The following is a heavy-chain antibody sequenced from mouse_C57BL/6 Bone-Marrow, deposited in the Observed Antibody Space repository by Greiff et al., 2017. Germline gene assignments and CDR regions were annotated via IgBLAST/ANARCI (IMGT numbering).Heavy chain of an antibody. Sequence: QVQLQQSGPGLVAPSQSLSITCTVSGFSLTSYGVDWVRQPPGKGLEWLGVIWGGGSTNYNSALMSRLSISKDNSKSQVFLKMKSLQTDDTAMYYGAKLAYYYGSEDYAMDYWGQGTSVTVSS. D-gene: IGHD1-1*01. CDR3: AKLAYYYGSEDYAMDY. J-gene: IGHJ4*01. CDR1: GFSLTSYG. V-gene: IGHV2-9*01. CDR2: IWGGGST.